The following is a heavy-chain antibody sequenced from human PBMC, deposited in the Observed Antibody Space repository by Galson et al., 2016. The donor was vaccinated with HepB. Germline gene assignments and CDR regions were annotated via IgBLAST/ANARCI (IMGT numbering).Heavy chain of an antibody. D-gene: IGHD2-8*02. J-gene: IGHJ3*02. V-gene: IGHV1-3*04. CDR1: GYTFTAYA. CDR2: INTAKGDT. Sequence: SCKASGYTFTAYAIHWVRQAPGQRLEWMAWINTAKGDTRYSQKLQGRVTLTRDTSATTASMELSSLRSEDTAVYYCARRLVGSYGNAFDIWGQGTLVTVSP. CDR3: ARRLVGSYGNAFDI.